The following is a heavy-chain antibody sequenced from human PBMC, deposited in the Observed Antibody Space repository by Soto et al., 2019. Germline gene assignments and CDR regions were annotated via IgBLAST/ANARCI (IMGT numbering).Heavy chain of an antibody. D-gene: IGHD2-21*02. CDR3: ARGWGLLPYYVMNV. CDR2: ISYTGRT. Sequence: SETLSLTCTVSSGSISYYYWSWIRQPPGKGLEWIGYISYTGRTKYNPSLQSRVTISVDTSKNDFSLNLSSVTAADTAVYFCARGWGLLPYYVMNVWGHGTAVTVSS. J-gene: IGHJ6*02. V-gene: IGHV4-59*01. CDR1: SGSISYYY.